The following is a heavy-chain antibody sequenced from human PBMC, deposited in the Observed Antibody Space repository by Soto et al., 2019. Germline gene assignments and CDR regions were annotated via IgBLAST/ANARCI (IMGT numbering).Heavy chain of an antibody. D-gene: IGHD4-17*01. CDR1: GGTFSTFG. Sequence: ASVKVSCKASGGTFSTFGISWVRQAPGQGLEWMGGIIPFFGTARYSQKFEDRITITADESTNTVYMDLRSLTSEDTAIYYCAKSAPMDAGDKYYYDFWGQGALVTV. CDR2: IIPFFGTA. V-gene: IGHV1-69*13. J-gene: IGHJ4*02. CDR3: AKSAPMDAGDKYYYDF.